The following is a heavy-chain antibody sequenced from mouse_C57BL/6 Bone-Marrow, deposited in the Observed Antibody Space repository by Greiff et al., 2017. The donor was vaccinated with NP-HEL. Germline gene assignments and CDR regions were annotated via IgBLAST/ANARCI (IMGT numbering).Heavy chain of an antibody. CDR2: IRNQANNHAT. J-gene: IGHJ1*03. CDR3: TNSPDMVSTHWYFDV. Sequence: EAKVVELGGGLVQPGGPMKLSCAVSGFTFSDAWMDWSRQSLEKGLEWVAEIRNQANNHATYYAESVKGRFTISRDDSKSSVYLQMSSLRAEDTGIYYCTNSPDMVSTHWYFDVWGTGATVTVSS. D-gene: IGHD2-2*01. CDR1: GFTFSDAW. V-gene: IGHV6-6*01.